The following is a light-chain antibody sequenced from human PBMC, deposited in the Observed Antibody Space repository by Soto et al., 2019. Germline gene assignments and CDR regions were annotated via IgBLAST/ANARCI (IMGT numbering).Light chain of an antibody. V-gene: IGLV2-14*01. CDR3: SYYTSATIL. CDR2: EVS. Sequence: QSALTQPASVSGSPGQSITISCTGTNNEVGGYNYVSWYQQHPGKAPKVIIYEVSNRPSGVSNRFSGSKSGNTASLTISGLQAEDEADYYCSYYTSATILFGTGTKVTVL. CDR1: NNEVGGYNY. J-gene: IGLJ1*01.